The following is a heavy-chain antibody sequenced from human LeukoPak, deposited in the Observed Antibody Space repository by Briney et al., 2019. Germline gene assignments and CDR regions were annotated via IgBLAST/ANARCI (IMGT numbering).Heavy chain of an antibody. D-gene: IGHD1-26*01. CDR3: ARDVGATPGYFDY. CDR1: GGSLSSYY. V-gene: IGHV4-59*01. Sequence: LETLSLTCTVPGGSLSSYYWSWIRPPPGKGLGWIGYMYYSVSANYNPSLKSRVTISVDTSKNQVSLKLSSVTAADTAVYYCARDVGATPGYFDYWGQGTLVTVSS. CDR2: MYYSVSA. J-gene: IGHJ4*02.